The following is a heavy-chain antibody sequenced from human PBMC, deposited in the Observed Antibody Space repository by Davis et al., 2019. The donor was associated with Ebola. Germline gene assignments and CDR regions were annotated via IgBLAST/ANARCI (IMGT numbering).Heavy chain of an antibody. D-gene: IGHD2-8*01. CDR1: GFTFSKYW. V-gene: IGHV3-74*03. CDR2: INSDGSSS. J-gene: IGHJ5*02. CDR3: ARADNIVLMVYAT. Sequence: GESLKISCAASGFTFSKYWMHWVRQTPGKGLMWVSRINSDGSSSTREYADSVKGRFTISRDNSKNTLYLQMNSLRAEDTAVYYCARADNIVLMVYATWGQGTLVTVSS.